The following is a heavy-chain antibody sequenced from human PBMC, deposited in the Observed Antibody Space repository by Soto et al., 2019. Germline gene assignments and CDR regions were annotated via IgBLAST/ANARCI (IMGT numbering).Heavy chain of an antibody. J-gene: IGHJ4*02. CDR3: ARDFIVGAPDYLDY. CDR2: ISSSSSTI. Sequence: GGSLRLSCAASGLTFSSYSMNWVRQAPGKGLEWVSYISSSSSTIYYADSVKGRFTISRDNAKNSLYLQMNSLRAEDTAVYYCARDFIVGAPDYLDYWGQGTLVTVSS. CDR1: GLTFSSYS. D-gene: IGHD1-26*01. V-gene: IGHV3-48*01.